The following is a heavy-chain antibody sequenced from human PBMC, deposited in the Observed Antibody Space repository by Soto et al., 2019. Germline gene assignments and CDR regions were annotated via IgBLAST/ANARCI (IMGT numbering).Heavy chain of an antibody. CDR3: AKDNCSGGDCFSRFDY. CDR2: ISYDGNKK. V-gene: IGHV3-30*18. Sequence: GGSLRLSCVPSGFIFSNYGMHWVRQAPGKALEWVAVISYDGNKKDYGDSVKGRYTISRDNSKNTLYLQMSSLRTEDTVLYYCAKDNCSGGDCFSRFDYWGQGTLVTVSS. CDR1: GFIFSNYG. J-gene: IGHJ4*02. D-gene: IGHD2-15*01.